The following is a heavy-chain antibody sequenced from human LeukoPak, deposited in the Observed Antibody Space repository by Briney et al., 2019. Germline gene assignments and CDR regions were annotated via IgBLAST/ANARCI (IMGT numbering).Heavy chain of an antibody. CDR3: ARSYYYDRSGSRHYYFDS. Sequence: SEALSLTCTVSGGSISNHYWNWIRQPPGKGLEWIGHIYYSGSPNYNPSLKSQVPISVDRSKTHFSLNLSSVTAADTAVYYCARSYYYDRSGSRHYYFDSWGQGTLVTVSS. V-gene: IGHV4-59*11. CDR1: GGSISNHY. CDR2: IYYSGSP. J-gene: IGHJ4*02. D-gene: IGHD3-22*01.